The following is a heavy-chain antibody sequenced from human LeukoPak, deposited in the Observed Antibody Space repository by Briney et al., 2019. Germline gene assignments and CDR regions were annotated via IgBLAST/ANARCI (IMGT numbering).Heavy chain of an antibody. CDR1: GGSISSYY. V-gene: IGHV4-59*08. Sequence: SETLSLTCTVSGGSISSYYWSWIRQPPGKGLEWIGYIYYSGSTYYNPSLKSRVTISVDTSKNQFSLKLSSVTAADTAVYYCATRTSAAAGPFDYWGQGTLVTVSS. D-gene: IGHD6-13*01. J-gene: IGHJ4*02. CDR3: ATRTSAAAGPFDY. CDR2: IYYSGST.